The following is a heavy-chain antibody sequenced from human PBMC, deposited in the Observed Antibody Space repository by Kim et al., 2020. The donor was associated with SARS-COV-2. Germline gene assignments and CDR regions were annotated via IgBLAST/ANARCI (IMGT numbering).Heavy chain of an antibody. D-gene: IGHD2-2*01. V-gene: IGHV1-46*01. Sequence: ASVKVSCKASGYTFTSYYMHWVRQAPGQGLEWMGIINPSGGSTSYAQKFQGRVTMTRDTSTSTVYMELSSLRSEDTAVYYCARDPSYCSSTSCYNYYYYYYMDVWGKGTTVTVSS. CDR2: INPSGGST. J-gene: IGHJ6*03. CDR3: ARDPSYCSSTSCYNYYYYYYMDV. CDR1: GYTFTSYY.